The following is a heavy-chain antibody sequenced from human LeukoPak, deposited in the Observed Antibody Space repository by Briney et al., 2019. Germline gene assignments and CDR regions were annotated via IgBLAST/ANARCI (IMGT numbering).Heavy chain of an antibody. V-gene: IGHV3-30*02. CDR1: GFTFSSYG. CDR3: AKGDDYGSGAMFDY. Sequence: GGSLRLSCAASGFTFSSYGMHWVRQAPGKGLEWVTFIRYDVSNIYYADSVKGRFTTSRDNSKSTLYLQMNSLRAEDTAVYYCAKGDDYGSGAMFDYWGQGTLVTVSS. J-gene: IGHJ4*02. CDR2: IRYDVSNI. D-gene: IGHD3-10*01.